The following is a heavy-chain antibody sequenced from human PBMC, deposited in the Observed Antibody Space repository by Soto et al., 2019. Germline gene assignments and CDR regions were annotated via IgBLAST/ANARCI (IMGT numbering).Heavy chain of an antibody. CDR1: GFTFSSYG. D-gene: IGHD2-2*01. Sequence: GGSLRLSCAASGFTFSSYGMHWVRQAPGKGLEWVAVIWYDGSNKYYADSVKGRFTISRDNSKNTLYLQMNSLRAEDTAVYYCARVGQLPPLFDAFDIWGQGTMVTVSS. V-gene: IGHV3-33*01. CDR2: IWYDGSNK. J-gene: IGHJ3*02. CDR3: ARVGQLPPLFDAFDI.